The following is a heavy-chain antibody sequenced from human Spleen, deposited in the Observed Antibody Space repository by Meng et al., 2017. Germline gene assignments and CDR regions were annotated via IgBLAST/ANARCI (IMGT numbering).Heavy chain of an antibody. CDR3: ARDEDISAAGKLFGDY. V-gene: IGHV1-2*02. CDR2: INPNSGDT. Sequence: QVQMRQAGAGVNKAGASLKVSCTASGYTFTVYYLHWVRQAPGQGLELIGWINPNSGDTHYAQRFQGRVTMTGDTSISTAYMELSGLRSDDTAMYYCARDEDISAAGKLFGDYWGQGTLVTVSS. CDR1: GYTFTVYY. J-gene: IGHJ4*02. D-gene: IGHD6-13*01.